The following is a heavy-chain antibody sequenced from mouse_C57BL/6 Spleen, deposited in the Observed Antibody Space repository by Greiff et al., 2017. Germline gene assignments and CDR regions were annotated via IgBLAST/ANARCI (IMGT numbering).Heavy chain of an antibody. Sequence: VQLKESGGGLVKPGGSLQLSCAASGFTFSSYAMSWVRQTPEKRLEWVATMSDGGSYTYYPDNVKGRFTISRDNAKNHLYLQMSHLKSEDTAMYYCATGYYADYWGQGTTLTVSS. D-gene: IGHD1-1*01. CDR2: MSDGGSYT. J-gene: IGHJ2*01. CDR3: ATGYYADY. V-gene: IGHV5-4*01. CDR1: GFTFSSYA.